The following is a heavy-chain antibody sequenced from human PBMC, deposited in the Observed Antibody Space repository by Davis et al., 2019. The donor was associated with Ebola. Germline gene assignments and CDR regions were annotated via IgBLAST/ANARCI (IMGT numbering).Heavy chain of an antibody. Sequence: GESLKISCAASGFTFSSYGMHWVRQAPGKGLEWVAVISYDGSNKYYADSVKGRFTISRDNAKKTLFLQMDSLRVEDTAMYYCSRAEGSYESSGHYPHASWGQGTLVTISS. J-gene: IGHJ4*02. CDR2: ISYDGSNK. CDR1: GFTFSSYG. CDR3: SRAEGSYESSGHYPHAS. V-gene: IGHV3-30*03. D-gene: IGHD3-22*01.